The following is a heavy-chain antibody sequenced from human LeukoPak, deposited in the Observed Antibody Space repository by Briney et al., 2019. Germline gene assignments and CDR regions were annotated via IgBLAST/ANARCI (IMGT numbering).Heavy chain of an antibody. V-gene: IGHV3-30*18. CDR2: ISYDGSNK. J-gene: IGHJ3*02. CDR3: AKDLSSSWNDAFDI. Sequence: GSLRLSCAASGFTFSSYGMHWVRQAPGKGLEWVAVISYDGSNKYYADSVKGRFTISRDNSKNTLYLQMNSLRAEDTAVYYCAKDLSSSWNDAFDIWGQGTMVTVSS. D-gene: IGHD6-13*01. CDR1: GFTFSSYG.